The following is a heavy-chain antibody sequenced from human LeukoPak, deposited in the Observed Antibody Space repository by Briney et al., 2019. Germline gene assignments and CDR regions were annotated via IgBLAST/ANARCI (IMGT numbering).Heavy chain of an antibody. CDR3: ARSPMGYYFDY. D-gene: IGHD3-10*01. V-gene: IGHV3-30*03. Sequence: GGSLRLSCAASGFTFSSYGMPWVRQAPGKGLEWVAVISYDGSNKYYADSVKGRFTISRDNSKNTLYLQMNSLRAEDTAVYYCARSPMGYYFDYWGQGTLVTASS. CDR1: GFTFSSYG. J-gene: IGHJ4*02. CDR2: ISYDGSNK.